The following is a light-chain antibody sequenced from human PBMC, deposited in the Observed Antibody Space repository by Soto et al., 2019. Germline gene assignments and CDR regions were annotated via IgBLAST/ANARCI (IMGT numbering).Light chain of an antibody. V-gene: IGKV1-27*01. Sequence: DIQMTQSPSSLSASVGDRVTITCRASRDITDYLAWYQQKPGQVPKLLIYAASTLQSGVPSRFTASGSGTDFTLTITGLRPEDFATYYCQNYDSAPWTFGQGTKVDIK. CDR2: AAS. CDR3: QNYDSAPWT. J-gene: IGKJ1*01. CDR1: RDITDY.